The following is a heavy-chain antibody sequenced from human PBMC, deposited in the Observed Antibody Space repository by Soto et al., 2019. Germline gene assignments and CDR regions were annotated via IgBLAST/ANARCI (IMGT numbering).Heavy chain of an antibody. Sequence: KASETLSLTCTVSGGSISSYYWSWIRQPPGKGLEWIGYIYYSGSTNYNPSLKSRVTISVDTSKNQFSLKLSSVTAADAAVYYCARDGYSSSYYYGMDVWGQGTTVTVSS. D-gene: IGHD6-13*01. CDR1: GGSISSYY. CDR2: IYYSGST. V-gene: IGHV4-59*01. CDR3: ARDGYSSSYYYGMDV. J-gene: IGHJ6*02.